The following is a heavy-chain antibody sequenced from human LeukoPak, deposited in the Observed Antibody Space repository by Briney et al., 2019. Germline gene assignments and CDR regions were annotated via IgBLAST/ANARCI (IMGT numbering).Heavy chain of an antibody. CDR2: ISSSCSTYI. CDR1: GFTFSNYW. V-gene: IGHV3-21*01. CDR3: ARDMSSGWYSNFDY. D-gene: IGHD6-19*01. J-gene: IGHJ4*02. Sequence: TGGSLRLSCAASGFTFSNYWMNWVRQAPGKGLEGVSSISSSCSTYIYYADSEKGRFTITRDNANNSLYLQMNSLRVEDTAVYYCARDMSSGWYSNFDYWGQGTLVTVSS.